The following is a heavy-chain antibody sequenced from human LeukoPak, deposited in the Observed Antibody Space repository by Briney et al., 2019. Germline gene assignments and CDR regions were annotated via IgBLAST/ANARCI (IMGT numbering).Heavy chain of an antibody. J-gene: IGHJ4*02. D-gene: IGHD6-13*01. CDR3: ARQSTGSSPSRYYFDY. CDR1: GGSISSYY. V-gene: IGHV4-4*07. Sequence: PSETLSLTCTVSGGSISSYYWSWIRQPPGKGLEWIGRIYTSGSTNYNPSLKSRVTMSVDTSKNQFSLKLSSVTAADTAVYYCARQSTGSSPSRYYFDYWGQGTLVTVSS. CDR2: IYTSGST.